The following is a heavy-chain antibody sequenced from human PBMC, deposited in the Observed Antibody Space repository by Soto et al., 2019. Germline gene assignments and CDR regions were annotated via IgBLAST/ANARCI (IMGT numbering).Heavy chain of an antibody. CDR1: GGSISSSSYY. J-gene: IGHJ6*02. D-gene: IGHD6-19*01. CDR2: IYYSGST. V-gene: IGHV4-39*01. Sequence: SETLSLTCTVSGGSISSSSYYWGWIRQPPGKGLEWIGSIYYSGSTYYNPSLKSRVTISVDTSKNQFSLKLSSVTAADTAVYYCARQGYSSGWYNYYYYGMDVWGQGTTVTVSS. CDR3: ARQGYSSGWYNYYYYGMDV.